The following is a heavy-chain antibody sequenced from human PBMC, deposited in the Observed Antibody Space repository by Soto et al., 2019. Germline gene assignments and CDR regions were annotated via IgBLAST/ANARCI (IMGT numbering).Heavy chain of an antibody. J-gene: IGHJ4*02. Sequence: PGGSLRLSCAASGFTFGSYAIHWVRQAPGKGLEWVAVISYDGSNKYYADSVKGRFTISRDNSKNTLYLQMNSLRAEDTAVYYCARDYLIFYEGSGYLEDWGQGALVTVSS. V-gene: IGHV3-30-3*01. CDR2: ISYDGSNK. D-gene: IGHD3-22*01. CDR3: ARDYLIFYEGSGYLED. CDR1: GFTFGSYA.